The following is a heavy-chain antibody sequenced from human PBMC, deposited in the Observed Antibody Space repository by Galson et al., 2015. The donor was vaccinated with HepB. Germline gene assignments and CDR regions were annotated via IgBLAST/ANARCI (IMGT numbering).Heavy chain of an antibody. D-gene: IGHD1-26*01. CDR3: AREGSRGRGATTVMRTNWFDP. CDR2: IIPILGIA. V-gene: IGHV1-69*04. Sequence: SVKVSCKASGGTFSSYTISWVRQAPGQGLEWMGRIIPILGIANYAQKFQGRVTITADKSTSTAYMELSSLRSEDTAVYYCAREGSRGRGATTVMRTNWFDPWGQGTLVTVSS. J-gene: IGHJ5*02. CDR1: GGTFSSYT.